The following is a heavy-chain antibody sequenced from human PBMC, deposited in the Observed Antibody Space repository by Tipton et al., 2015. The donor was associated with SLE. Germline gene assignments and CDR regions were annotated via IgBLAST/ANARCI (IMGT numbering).Heavy chain of an antibody. J-gene: IGHJ4*02. CDR2: ISSSSNYI. V-gene: IGHV3-21*01. Sequence: SLRLSCAASGFTFSNYTMNWVRQAPGKGLEWVSSISSSSNYIYYADSVKGRFTISRDNAKNSLYLQMNSLRAEDTAVYYCARALYYDYVWGSYAPDYWGQGTLVTVSS. D-gene: IGHD3-16*01. CDR3: ARALYYDYVWGSYAPDY. CDR1: GFTFSNYT.